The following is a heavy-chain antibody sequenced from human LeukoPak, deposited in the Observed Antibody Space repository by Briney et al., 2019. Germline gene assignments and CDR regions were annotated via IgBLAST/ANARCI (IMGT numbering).Heavy chain of an antibody. D-gene: IGHD1-26*01. Sequence: GGSLRLSCAASGFTVSDNYMTWARQAPGKGLDWVSLIYSGGSTYYADSVKGRFTISRDNSKNTLYLQMNSLRAEDTAVYYCARKLKWELPYYYYYGMDVWGQGTTVTVSS. CDR2: IYSGGST. V-gene: IGHV3-53*01. CDR3: ARKLKWELPYYYYYGMDV. J-gene: IGHJ6*02. CDR1: GFTVSDNY.